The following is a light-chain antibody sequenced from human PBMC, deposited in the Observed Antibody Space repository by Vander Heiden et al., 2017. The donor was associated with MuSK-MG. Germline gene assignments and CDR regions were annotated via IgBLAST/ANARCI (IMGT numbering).Light chain of an antibody. CDR3: VTYMGSGIVV. CDR2: STS. CDR1: SGSVSTGSY. V-gene: IGLV8-61*01. Sequence: TCGLSSGSVSTGSYPSWYQQTPGQAPRTLIYSTSSRSSGVPDRFSGSILGSKAALTITGAQAEDEAYYDCVTYMGSGIVVFGGGTKLTVL. J-gene: IGLJ3*02.